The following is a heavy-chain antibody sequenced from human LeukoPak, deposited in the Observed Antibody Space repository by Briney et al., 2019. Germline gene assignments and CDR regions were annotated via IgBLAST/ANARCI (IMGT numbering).Heavy chain of an antibody. CDR1: GGSFIVYY. CDR3: ARGYSSSWYDY. V-gene: IGHV4-34*01. J-gene: IGHJ4*02. Sequence: SATLSLTCAVSGGSFIVYYWSWIRQPPGKGLEWIGEINHSGSTNYNPSLKSRVTISVDTSKNQFSLKLSSVTAADTAVYYCARGYSSSWYDYWGQGTLVTVSS. CDR2: INHSGST. D-gene: IGHD6-13*01.